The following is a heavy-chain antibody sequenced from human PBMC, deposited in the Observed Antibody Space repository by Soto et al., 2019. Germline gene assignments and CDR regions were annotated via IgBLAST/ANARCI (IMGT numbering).Heavy chain of an antibody. J-gene: IGHJ5*02. Sequence: GGSLRLSCAASGFTFSSYSMNWVRQAPGKGLEWVSYISSSSTIYYADSVKGRFTISRDNAKNSLYLQMNSLRDEDTAVYYCARDLGGSAYYDFWSGRPEYNWFDPWGQGTLVTVSS. D-gene: IGHD3-3*01. CDR2: ISSSSTI. CDR1: GFTFSSYS. V-gene: IGHV3-48*02. CDR3: ARDLGGSAYYDFWSGRPEYNWFDP.